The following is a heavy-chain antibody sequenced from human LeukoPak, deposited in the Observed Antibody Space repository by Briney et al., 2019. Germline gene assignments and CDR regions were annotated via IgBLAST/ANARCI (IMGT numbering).Heavy chain of an antibody. V-gene: IGHV1-18*01. D-gene: IGHD6-13*01. CDR3: ARGVSSSWYSLFTAEYFQH. J-gene: IGHJ1*01. CDR1: GYTFTNYD. Sequence: ASVKVSCKASGYTFTNYDINWVRQAPGQGPEWLGWMKPNSGHTNYAQKLQGRVTMTTDTSTSTAYMELRSLRSDDTAVYYCARGVSSSWYSLFTAEYFQHWGQGTLVTVSS. CDR2: MKPNSGHT.